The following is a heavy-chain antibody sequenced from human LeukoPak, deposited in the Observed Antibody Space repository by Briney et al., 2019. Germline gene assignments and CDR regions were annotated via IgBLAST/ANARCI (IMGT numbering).Heavy chain of an antibody. Sequence: GRSLRLSCAASGFTFNNYAMHWVRQAPGKGLEWVAVVSNDGNNKQYTNSVKGRFTISRDNSKNTLYLEMDSLRTEDTAVYYCARDRSKCMDVWGQGTTVTVSS. D-gene: IGHD3-10*01. CDR2: VSNDGNNK. CDR3: ARDRSKCMDV. V-gene: IGHV3-30-3*01. CDR1: GFTFNNYA. J-gene: IGHJ6*02.